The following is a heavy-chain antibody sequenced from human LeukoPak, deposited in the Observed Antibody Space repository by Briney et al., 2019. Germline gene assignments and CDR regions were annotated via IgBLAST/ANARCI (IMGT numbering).Heavy chain of an antibody. CDR3: ARAFSEGVNDPVDYGMDV. CDR1: GFTFSSYW. J-gene: IGHJ6*04. D-gene: IGHD1-1*01. Sequence: GGSLRLSCAASGFTFSSYWMSWVRQAPGKGLEWVANIKQDGSEKYYVDSVKGRFTISRDNAKNSLYLQMNSLRAEDTAVYYCARAFSEGVNDPVDYGMDVWGKGTTVTVSS. CDR2: IKQDGSEK. V-gene: IGHV3-7*03.